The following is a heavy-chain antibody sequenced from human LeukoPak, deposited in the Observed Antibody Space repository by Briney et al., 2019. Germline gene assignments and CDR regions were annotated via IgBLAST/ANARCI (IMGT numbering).Heavy chain of an antibody. J-gene: IGHJ2*01. CDR2: INPSGGST. CDR3: ARGDGSSGSSRSYWYFDL. CDR1: GYTFTSYY. D-gene: IGHD6-6*01. Sequence: ASVKVSCKASGYTFTSYYMHWVRQAPGQGLEWMGIINPSGGSTSYARKFQGRVTMTRDMSTSTVYMELSSLRSEDTAVYYCARGDGSSGSSRSYWYFDLWGRGTPVTVSS. V-gene: IGHV1-46*01.